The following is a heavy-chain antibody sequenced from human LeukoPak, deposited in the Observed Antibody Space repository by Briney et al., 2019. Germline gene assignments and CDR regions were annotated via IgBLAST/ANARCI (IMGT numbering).Heavy chain of an antibody. Sequence: GGSLRLSCAASGFTFSSYGMSWVRQAPGKGLEWVSVIYRGGYAYNADSVKGRFIISRDSSENTLYLQMNSLRAEDTAVYYCARRSDDYGDYFFDYWGQGTLVTVSP. D-gene: IGHD4-17*01. CDR3: ARRSDDYGDYFFDY. CDR1: GFTFSSYG. V-gene: IGHV3-66*01. J-gene: IGHJ4*02. CDR2: IYRGGYA.